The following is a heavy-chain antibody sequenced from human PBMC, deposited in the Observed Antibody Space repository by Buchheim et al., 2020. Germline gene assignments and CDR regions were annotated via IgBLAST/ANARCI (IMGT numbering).Heavy chain of an antibody. Sequence: QVQLVESGGGVVQPGRSLRLSCAASGFTFSSYAMHWVRQAPGKGLEWVAVISYDGSNKYYADSVKGRFTISRDNSKNTLYLQMNSLRAEDTAVYCCARDPYDYVWGSPRPFDYWGQGTL. CDR2: ISYDGSNK. D-gene: IGHD3-16*01. V-gene: IGHV3-30-3*01. CDR3: ARDPYDYVWGSPRPFDY. CDR1: GFTFSSYA. J-gene: IGHJ4*02.